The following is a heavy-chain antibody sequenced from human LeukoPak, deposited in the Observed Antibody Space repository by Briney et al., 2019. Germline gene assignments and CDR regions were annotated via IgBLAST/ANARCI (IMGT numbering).Heavy chain of an antibody. V-gene: IGHV4-34*01. D-gene: IGHD1-26*01. CDR3: ARTRSGSYRGTRFDY. CDR1: GGSFSGYY. CDR2: INHSGST. J-gene: IGHJ4*02. Sequence: SETLSLTCAVYGGSFSGYYWSWIRQPPGKGLEWIGEINHSGSTNYNPSLKSRVTISVDTSKNQFSLKLSSVTAADTAVYYCARTRSGSYRGTRFDYWGQGTLVTVSS.